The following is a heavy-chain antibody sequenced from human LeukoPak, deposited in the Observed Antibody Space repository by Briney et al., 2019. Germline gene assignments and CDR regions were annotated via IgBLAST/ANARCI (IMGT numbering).Heavy chain of an antibody. D-gene: IGHD6-19*01. CDR3: EVQWLVRGWFDP. V-gene: IGHV4-39*01. Sequence: SETLSLTCTVSGGSISSSSYSWGWIRQPPGKGLEWIGSIYYSGSTYYNPSLKSRVTISVDTSKNQFSLKLSSVTAADTAVYYCEVQWLVRGWFDPWGQGTPVTVSS. J-gene: IGHJ5*02. CDR1: GGSISSSSYS. CDR2: IYYSGST.